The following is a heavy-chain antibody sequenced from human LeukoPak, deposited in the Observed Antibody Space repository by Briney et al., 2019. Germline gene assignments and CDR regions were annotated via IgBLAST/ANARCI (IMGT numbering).Heavy chain of an antibody. D-gene: IGHD2-15*01. V-gene: IGHV3-30-3*01. J-gene: IGHJ4*02. CDR3: ARGDVVVVAAMNY. CDR1: GFTFSSYA. Sequence: PGGSLRLSCAASGFTFSSYAMHWVRQAPGKGLEWVAVISYDGSNKYYADSVKGRFTISRDNSKNTLYLQMNSLRAEDTAVYYCARGDVVVVAAMNYWGQGTLVTVPS. CDR2: ISYDGSNK.